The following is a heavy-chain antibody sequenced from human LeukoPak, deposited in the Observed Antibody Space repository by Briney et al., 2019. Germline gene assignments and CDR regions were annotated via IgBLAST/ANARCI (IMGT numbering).Heavy chain of an antibody. CDR1: GYSFTSSY. CDR3: ATGGEDIVVVPAPEDI. J-gene: IGHJ3*02. V-gene: IGHV1-69*02. D-gene: IGHD2-2*01. CDR2: IIPILGIA. Sequence: SVKVSCKASGYSFTSSYMHWVRQAPGQGLEWMGRIIPILGIANYAQKFQGRVTITADKSTSTAYMELSSLRSEDTAVYYCATGGEDIVVVPAPEDIWGQGTMVTVSS.